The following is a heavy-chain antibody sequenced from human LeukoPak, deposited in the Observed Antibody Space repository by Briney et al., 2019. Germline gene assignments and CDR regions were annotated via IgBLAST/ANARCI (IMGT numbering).Heavy chain of an antibody. CDR3: ARALPQQLYDY. CDR1: GGSISSYY. CDR2: IYYSGST. D-gene: IGHD6-13*01. V-gene: IGHV4-59*01. J-gene: IGHJ4*02. Sequence: KPSETLSLTCTVSGGSISSYYWSWIRQPPGKGLEWIGYIYYSGSTNYNPSLKSRVTISVDTSKNQFSLKLSSVTAADTAVYYCARALPQQLYDYWGQGTLVTVSS.